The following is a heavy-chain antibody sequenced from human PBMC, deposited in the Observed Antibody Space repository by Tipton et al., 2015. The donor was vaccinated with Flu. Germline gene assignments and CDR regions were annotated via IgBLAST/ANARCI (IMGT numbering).Heavy chain of an antibody. CDR1: GGSISSSSYY. V-gene: IGHV4-61*05. CDR2: IYYSGST. D-gene: IGHD3-3*01. Sequence: LRLSCTVSGGSISSSSYYWGWIRQPPGKGLEWIGYIYYSGSTNYNPSLKSRVTISVDTSKNQFSLKLSSVTAADTAVYYCARGGLNYDFWSGYYHPVYYGMDVWGQGTTVTVSS. J-gene: IGHJ6*02. CDR3: ARGGLNYDFWSGYYHPVYYGMDV.